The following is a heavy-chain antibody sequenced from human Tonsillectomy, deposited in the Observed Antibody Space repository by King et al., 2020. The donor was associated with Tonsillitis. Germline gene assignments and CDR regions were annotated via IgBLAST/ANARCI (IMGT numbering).Heavy chain of an antibody. J-gene: IGHJ4*02. CDR1: GFTFSSSA. CDR2: FSGRGGST. Sequence: VQLVESGGGLVQPGGSLRLSCAASGFTFSSSAMSCVRQAPGKGLEWVLAFSGRGGSTYYSASVKGRFTISRDNSKNPLYLQMNSLRAEDTAVYYCAKVPRITMVRGVIDYWGQGTLVTVSS. D-gene: IGHD3-10*01. V-gene: IGHV3-23*04. CDR3: AKVPRITMVRGVIDY.